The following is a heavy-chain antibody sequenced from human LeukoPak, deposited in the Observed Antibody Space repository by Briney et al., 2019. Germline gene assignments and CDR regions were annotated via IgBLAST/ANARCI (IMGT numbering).Heavy chain of an antibody. CDR3: AKGWSKSSLDGFDI. D-gene: IGHD6-13*01. CDR2: TSSSGGST. CDR1: GFTFSSYA. J-gene: IGHJ3*02. V-gene: IGHV3-23*01. Sequence: GGSLRLSCAASGFTFSSYAMSWVRQAPGKGLEWVSGTSSSGGSTYYTDSVKGRFTISRGNSWNTLSLQMNSLRAEDTAIYYCAKGWSKSSLDGFDIWGQGTMVTVSS.